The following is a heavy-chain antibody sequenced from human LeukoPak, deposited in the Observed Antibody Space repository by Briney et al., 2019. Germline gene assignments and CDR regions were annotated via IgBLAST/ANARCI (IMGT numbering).Heavy chain of an antibody. CDR3: AKSNGYGLMDI. CDR2: IFYSGST. CDR1: SGSISTSNSY. Sequence: PSETLSLTCTVSSGSISTSNSYWGWVRQPPGKALEWIGNIFYSGSTYYSPSLKSRVTISLDTSRNQFSLKLNSVTAADTAVYYCAKSNGYGLMDIWGQGTMVTVSS. J-gene: IGHJ3*02. V-gene: IGHV4-39*07. D-gene: IGHD3-22*01.